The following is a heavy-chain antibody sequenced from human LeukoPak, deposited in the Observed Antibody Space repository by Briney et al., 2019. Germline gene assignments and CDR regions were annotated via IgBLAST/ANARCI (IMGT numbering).Heavy chain of an antibody. D-gene: IGHD3-22*01. CDR1: GCSISSSSYY. V-gene: IGHV4-39*07. CDR2: IYYSGST. J-gene: IGHJ4*02. Sequence: PSETLSLTCIVSGCSISSSSYYWGWIRQPPGKGLECIGGIYYSGSTYYNPSLKSRVTISVDTSKNQFSLKLSSVTAADTAVYYCARVPPSYYDSSGLDYWGQGTLVTVSS. CDR3: ARVPPSYYDSSGLDY.